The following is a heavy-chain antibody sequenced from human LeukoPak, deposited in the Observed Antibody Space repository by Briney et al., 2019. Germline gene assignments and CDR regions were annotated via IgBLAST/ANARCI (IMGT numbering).Heavy chain of an antibody. CDR2: IWYDGTNK. D-gene: IGHD3-10*01. Sequence: GGSLRLSCAASGFTFSSYGMHWVRQAPGKGLEWVAVIWYDGTNKYYADSVKGRFTISRDNSKNTVYLQLNSLRAEDTAVYYCAKDLVYGSPGSPFDSWGQGTLVTVSS. CDR3: AKDLVYGSPGSPFDS. CDR1: GFTFSSYG. J-gene: IGHJ4*02. V-gene: IGHV3-33*06.